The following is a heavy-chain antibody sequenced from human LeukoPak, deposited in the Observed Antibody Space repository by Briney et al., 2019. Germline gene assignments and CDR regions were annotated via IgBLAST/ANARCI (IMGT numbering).Heavy chain of an antibody. D-gene: IGHD3-10*01. CDR3: GINRPGKALDI. CDR1: GYTFTDYF. CDR2: IVPKSGDT. Sequence: ASVKVSCKASGYTFTDYFIHWVRQAPGQGLEWMGWIVPKSGDTSYSQKFQGRVTVTRDTSISTVYMELSRLRSDDTAVYYCGINRPGKALDIWGQGTMVTVSS. V-gene: IGHV1-2*02. J-gene: IGHJ3*02.